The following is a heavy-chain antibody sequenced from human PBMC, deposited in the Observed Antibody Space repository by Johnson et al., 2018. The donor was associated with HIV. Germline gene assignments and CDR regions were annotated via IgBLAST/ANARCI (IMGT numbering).Heavy chain of an antibody. CDR2: ISYDGSKK. CDR3: AKVMNGYSYGYMNHDAFDI. D-gene: IGHD5-18*01. Sequence: QVQLVESGGGVVRPGRSLRLSCAAFGFTFSNYPMHWVRQAPGKGLEWVAVISYDGSKKYYADSVRGRFTISRDNAKNSLYLQMNSLRAEDTAFYYCAKVMNGYSYGYMNHDAFDIWGQGTMVTVSS. J-gene: IGHJ3*02. CDR1: GFTFSNYP. V-gene: IGHV3-30*04.